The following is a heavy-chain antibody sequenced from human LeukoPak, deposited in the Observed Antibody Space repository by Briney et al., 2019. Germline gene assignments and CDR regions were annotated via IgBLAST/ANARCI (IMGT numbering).Heavy chain of an antibody. CDR2: IYNDGST. CDR3: ARGRLVKTVITYWYFDL. D-gene: IGHD2-8*02. CDR1: GLTVSSNY. V-gene: IGHV3-53*01. Sequence: GGSLRLSCAASGLTVSSNYMTWVRQAPGKGLESVSVIYNDGSTYYADSVKGRFTISRDNSKNTLYLQMNTLGAEDTAVYFCARGRLVKTVITYWYFDLWGRGTLVTVSS. J-gene: IGHJ2*01.